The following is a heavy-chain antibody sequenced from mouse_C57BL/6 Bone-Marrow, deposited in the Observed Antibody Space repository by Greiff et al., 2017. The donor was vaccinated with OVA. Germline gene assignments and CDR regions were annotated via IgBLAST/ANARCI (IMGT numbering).Heavy chain of an antibody. J-gene: IGHJ4*01. CDR1: GYTFTSYW. V-gene: IGHV1-64*01. D-gene: IGHD3-2*02. Sequence: QVQLQQPGAELVKPGASVKLSCKASGYTFTSYWMHWVKQRPGQGLEWIGMIHPNSGSTNYNEKFKSKATLTVDNSSSTAYMQLSSLTSEDSAVYYCARRQLRLYAMDDWGQGTSVTVSS. CDR2: IHPNSGST. CDR3: ARRQLRLYAMDD.